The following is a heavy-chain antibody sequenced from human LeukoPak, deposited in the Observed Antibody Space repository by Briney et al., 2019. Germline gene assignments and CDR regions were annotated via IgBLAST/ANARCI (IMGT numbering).Heavy chain of an antibody. V-gene: IGHV1-18*01. J-gene: IGHJ4*02. Sequence: ASVKVSCKASGYTFTSYGISWVRQAPGQGLEWMGWISAYNGNTNYAQKLQGRVTMTTDTSTSTAYMELRSLRSDDTAVYYCARDVSGSSGYYYYHYYYFDYWGQGTLVTVSS. D-gene: IGHD3-22*01. CDR1: GYTFTSYG. CDR3: ARDVSGSSGYYYYHYYYFDY. CDR2: ISAYNGNT.